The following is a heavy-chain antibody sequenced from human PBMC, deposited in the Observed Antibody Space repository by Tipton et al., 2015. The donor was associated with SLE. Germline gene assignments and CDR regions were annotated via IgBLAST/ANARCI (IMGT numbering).Heavy chain of an antibody. CDR2: IKQDGSEK. D-gene: IGHD6-13*01. J-gene: IGHJ3*02. Sequence: AVSGFTFSSYWMSWVRQAPGKGLEWVANIKQDGSEKYYVDSVKGRFTISRDNAKNSLYLQMNSLRAEDTAVYYCARGLAAAAYDAFDIWGQGTMVTVSS. V-gene: IGHV3-7*01. CDR3: ARGLAAAAYDAFDI. CDR1: GFTFSSYW.